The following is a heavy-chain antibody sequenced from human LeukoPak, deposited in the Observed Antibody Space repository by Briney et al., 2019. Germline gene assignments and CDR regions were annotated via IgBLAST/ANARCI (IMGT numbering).Heavy chain of an antibody. J-gene: IGHJ4*02. CDR1: GFSFSSHW. CDR2: MKEDGSET. D-gene: IGHD6-19*01. CDR3: GRPYSTGWYGGPDY. V-gene: IGHV3-7*01. Sequence: GGSLRLSCAGSGFSFSSHWMSWVRQAPGKGLEWVANMKEDGSETFYVDSVKGRFTVSRDNTQNSLYLQMSSLRAEDTAVYYCGRPYSTGWYGGPDYWGQGTLVTVSS.